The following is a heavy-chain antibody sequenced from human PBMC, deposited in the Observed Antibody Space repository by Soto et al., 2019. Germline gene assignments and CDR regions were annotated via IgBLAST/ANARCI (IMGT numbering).Heavy chain of an antibody. V-gene: IGHV1-46*01. Sequence: QVQLMQSGAEVKKPGASVKVSCKASGDTFTDYYIHWVRQAPGQGLEWMGTVNPSGGHTTYAQHFLGRVTMPTDTSPSTLYMALTSLTSDDTAIYYCARGGHVVVVTAALDYWGQGTLVTVSS. J-gene: IGHJ4*02. CDR3: ARGGHVVVVTAALDY. CDR2: VNPSGGHT. CDR1: GDTFTDYY. D-gene: IGHD2-21*02.